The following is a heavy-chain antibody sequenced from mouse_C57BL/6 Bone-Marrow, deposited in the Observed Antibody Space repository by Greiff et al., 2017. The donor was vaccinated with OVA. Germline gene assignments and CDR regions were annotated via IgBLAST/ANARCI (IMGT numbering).Heavy chain of an antibody. V-gene: IGHV14-4*01. CDR3: TTSGYDDFDV. CDR2: IDPENGDT. J-gene: IGHJ1*03. Sequence: EVQLQQSGAELVRPGASVKLSCTASGFNIKDDYMHWVKQRPEQGLEWIGWIDPENGDTAYASKFQGQATITADTSSNTAYLQLSSRTSEDTAVYYCTTSGYDDFDVWGTGTTVTVSS. CDR1: GFNIKDDY. D-gene: IGHD2-2*01.